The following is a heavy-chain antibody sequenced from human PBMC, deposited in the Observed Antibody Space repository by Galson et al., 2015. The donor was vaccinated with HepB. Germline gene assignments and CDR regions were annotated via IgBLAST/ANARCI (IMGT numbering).Heavy chain of an antibody. CDR2: LWNGGNKE. J-gene: IGHJ6*02. D-gene: IGHD5-18*01. Sequence: SLRLSCAASGFSVTSSGMHWVRQAPGKGLEWVAFLWNGGNKEYYAASVKGRFTISRDNSKNILFLQMSSLGAEDTAVYYCARDLGYKNFNYGLDVWGQGTTVIVSS. CDR1: GFSVTSSG. CDR3: ARDLGYKNFNYGLDV. V-gene: IGHV3-33*01.